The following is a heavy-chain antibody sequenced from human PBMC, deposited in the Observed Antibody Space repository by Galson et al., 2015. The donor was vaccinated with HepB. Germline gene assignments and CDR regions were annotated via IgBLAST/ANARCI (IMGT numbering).Heavy chain of an antibody. J-gene: IGHJ4*02. CDR1: GYTFTSYS. Sequence: SVKVSCKASGYTFTSYSISWVRQAPGQGLEWMGWISAYNGNTNYAQKLQGRVTMTTDTSTSTAYMELRSLRSDDTAVYYCATSTVTTFSPADYWGQGTLVTASS. CDR2: ISAYNGNT. V-gene: IGHV1-18*01. CDR3: ATSTVTTFSPADY. D-gene: IGHD4-17*01.